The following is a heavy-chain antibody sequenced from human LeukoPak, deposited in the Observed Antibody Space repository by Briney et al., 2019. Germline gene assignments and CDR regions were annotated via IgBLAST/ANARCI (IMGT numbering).Heavy chain of an antibody. D-gene: IGHD2-15*01. J-gene: IGHJ4*02. CDR3: AKETCSGGSCSSDY. CDR1: GFTFSSYA. Sequence: PGGSLRLSCAASGFTFSSYAMSWVRQAPGKGLEWVSAISGSGGSTYYADSVKGRFTISRDNSKNALYLQMNSLRAEDTAVYYCAKETCSGGSCSSDYWGQGTLVTVSS. V-gene: IGHV3-23*01. CDR2: ISGSGGST.